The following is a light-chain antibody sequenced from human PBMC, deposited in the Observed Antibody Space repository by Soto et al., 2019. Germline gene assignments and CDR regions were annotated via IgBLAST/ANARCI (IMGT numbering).Light chain of an antibody. CDR2: WAS. V-gene: IGKV4-1*01. Sequence: IVMTQSPDSLAVSLGERATINCKSSQSVLYSSNNKNYLAWYQQKPGQPPKLLIYWASTRESGVPERFSGSGSGTLFTLSISSLQAEDVAVYYCQQYYTLPLTFGGGTKVDI. CDR1: QSVLYSSNNKNY. CDR3: QQYYTLPLT. J-gene: IGKJ4*01.